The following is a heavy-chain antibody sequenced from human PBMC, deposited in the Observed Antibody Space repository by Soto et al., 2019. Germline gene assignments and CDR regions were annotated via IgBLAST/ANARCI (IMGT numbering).Heavy chain of an antibody. CDR1: GFIFNNAW. V-gene: IGHV3-15*01. CDR3: TTAGPRDWYFNL. J-gene: IGHJ2*01. CDR2: IKSRPDGGTA. Sequence: EVHLVESGGGLVEPGGSLRLSCAASGFIFNNAWMTWVRQAPGKGLEWVAHIKSRPDGGTADYAASVKCRFTTSRDDSRYTLYLKMNSLRIEDTAVYYSTTAGPRDWYFNLWGRGTLVTVSS.